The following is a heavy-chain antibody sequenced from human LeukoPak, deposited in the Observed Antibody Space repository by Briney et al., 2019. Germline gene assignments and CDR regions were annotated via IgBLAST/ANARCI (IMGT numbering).Heavy chain of an antibody. D-gene: IGHD3-9*01. CDR2: IYPGDSDT. Sequence: GESLKISCKGSGYSFTSYWIGWVRQMPGKGLEWMGIIYPGDSDTRYSPSFQGQVTISADKSISTAYLQWSSLKASDTAMYYCARQKSAYYDILTGYYHPNWFDPWGQGTLVTVSS. CDR3: ARQKSAYYDILTGYYHPNWFDP. J-gene: IGHJ5*02. CDR1: GYSFTSYW. V-gene: IGHV5-51*01.